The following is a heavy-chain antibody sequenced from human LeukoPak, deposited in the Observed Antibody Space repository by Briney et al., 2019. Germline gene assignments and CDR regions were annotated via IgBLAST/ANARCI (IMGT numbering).Heavy chain of an antibody. CDR2: IYTSGST. Sequence: TSETLSLTCTVSGGSISSGSYYWSWIRQPAGKGLEWIGRIYTSGSTNYNPSLKSRVTISLDTSKNQFSPKLSSVTAADTAVYYCANSIDFDYGDYYFDYWGQGALVTISS. CDR1: GGSISSGSYY. CDR3: ANSIDFDYGDYYFDY. V-gene: IGHV4-61*02. D-gene: IGHD4-17*01. J-gene: IGHJ4*02.